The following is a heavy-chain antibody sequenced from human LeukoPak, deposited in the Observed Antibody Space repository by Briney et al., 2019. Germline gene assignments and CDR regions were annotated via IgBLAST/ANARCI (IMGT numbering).Heavy chain of an antibody. D-gene: IGHD3-9*01. V-gene: IGHV4-59*08. Sequence: SETLSLTCTVSGGSISSYYWSWIRQPPGKGLEWIGYIYYSGSTNYNPSLKSRVTISVDTSKNQFSLKLSSVTAADTAVYYCARSEPYYDILTGGYYYYGMDVWGQGTTVTVSS. J-gene: IGHJ6*02. CDR2: IYYSGST. CDR3: ARSEPYYDILTGGYYYYGMDV. CDR1: GGSISSYY.